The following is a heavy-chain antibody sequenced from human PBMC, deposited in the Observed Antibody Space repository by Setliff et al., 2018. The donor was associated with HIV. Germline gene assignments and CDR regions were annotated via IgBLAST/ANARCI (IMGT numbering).Heavy chain of an antibody. D-gene: IGHD2-2*01. CDR2: INPSGGST. J-gene: IGHJ4*02. CDR1: GYTFTNYY. Sequence: ASVKVSCKASGYTFTNYYMHWVRQAPGKGLEWMGIINPSGGSTSHAQKFQGRVNMTRDTSTGTVHMEVRSLRSEDTAVYYCAREGSFVPAAPLGNGNRILDFWGQGTLVTVSS. CDR3: AREGSFVPAAPLGNGNRILDF. V-gene: IGHV1-46*01.